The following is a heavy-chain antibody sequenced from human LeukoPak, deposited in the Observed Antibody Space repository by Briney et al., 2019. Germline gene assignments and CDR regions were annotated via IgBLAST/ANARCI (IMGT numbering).Heavy chain of an antibody. J-gene: IGHJ2*01. CDR3: ATYCSSTSCYWSNWYFDL. CDR2: ISGSGGST. D-gene: IGHD2-2*01. CDR1: GFTFSSYA. V-gene: IGHV3-23*01. Sequence: GGSLRLSCAASGFTFSSYAMSWVRQAPGKGLEWVSAISGSGGSTYYADSVKGRFTISRDNSKNTLYLQMNSLRAEDTAVYYCATYCSSTSCYWSNWYFDLWGRGTLVTVSS.